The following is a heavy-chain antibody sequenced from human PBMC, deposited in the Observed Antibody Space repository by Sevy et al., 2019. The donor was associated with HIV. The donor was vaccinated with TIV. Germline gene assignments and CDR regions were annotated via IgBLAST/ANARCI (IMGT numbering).Heavy chain of an antibody. D-gene: IGHD2-8*01. CDR2: IYYSGST. V-gene: IGHV4-61*01. J-gene: IGHJ5*02. Sequence: LSLTCTVSGGSVSSGSYYWSWIRQPPGKGLEWIGYIYYSGSTNYNPSLKSRVTISVDTSKNQFSLKLSSVTAADTAVYYCARVGVGSRSRIDPWGQGTLVTVSS. CDR1: GGSVSSGSYY. CDR3: ARVGVGSRSRIDP.